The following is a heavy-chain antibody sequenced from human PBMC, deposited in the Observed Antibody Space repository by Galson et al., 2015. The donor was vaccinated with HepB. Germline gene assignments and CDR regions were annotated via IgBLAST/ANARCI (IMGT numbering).Heavy chain of an antibody. J-gene: IGHJ4*02. CDR2: IWYDGSNK. Sequence: SLRLSCAASGFTFSSYGMHWVRQAPGKGLEWVAVIWYDGSNKYYADSVKGRVTISRDNSKNTLYLQMNSLRAEDTAVYYCARDPGLAAAGALFDYWGQGTLVTVSS. V-gene: IGHV3-33*01. CDR1: GFTFSSYG. CDR3: ARDPGLAAAGALFDY. D-gene: IGHD6-13*01.